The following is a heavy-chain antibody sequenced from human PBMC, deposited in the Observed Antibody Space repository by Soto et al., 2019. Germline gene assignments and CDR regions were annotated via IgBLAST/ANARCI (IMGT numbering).Heavy chain of an antibody. CDR2: ISSAVNT. J-gene: IGHJ4*02. CDR1: GFTFSSYA. D-gene: IGHD6-6*01. V-gene: IGHV3-23*01. Sequence: EVQLLESGGNLVQPGGSLRLSCAASGFTFSSYAMSWVRQAPGKGLEWVSAISSAVNTYYADSVKGRFTISRDNSKNTLSLQMNSLRAEDTAVYYCAKQVRDGTSSPYYFDYWGQGTLVTVSS. CDR3: AKQVRDGTSSPYYFDY.